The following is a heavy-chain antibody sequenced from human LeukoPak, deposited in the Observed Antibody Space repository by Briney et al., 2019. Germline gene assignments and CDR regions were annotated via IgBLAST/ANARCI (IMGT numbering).Heavy chain of an antibody. CDR2: INHSGST. Sequence: SETLSLTCAVYGGSFSGYYWSWIRQPPGKRLEWIGEINHSGSTNYNPSLKSRVTISVDTSKNQFSLKLSSVTAADTAVYYCARREVVTPNHGMDVWGQGTTVTVSS. CDR1: GGSFSGYY. CDR3: ARREVVTPNHGMDV. D-gene: IGHD4-23*01. V-gene: IGHV4-34*01. J-gene: IGHJ6*02.